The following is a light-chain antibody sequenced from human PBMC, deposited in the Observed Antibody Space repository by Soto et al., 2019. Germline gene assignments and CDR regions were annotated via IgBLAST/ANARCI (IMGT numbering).Light chain of an antibody. V-gene: IGLV2-14*01. Sequence: YALTQPASVSGSPEQSITISCTGTSSDVGGYNYVSWYQQHPGKAPKLMIYEVSNRPSGVSNRFSGSKSGNTASLTISGLQAEDEADYYCSSYTSSSTPCVFGTGTKV. J-gene: IGLJ1*01. CDR3: SSYTSSSTPCV. CDR1: SSDVGGYNY. CDR2: EVS.